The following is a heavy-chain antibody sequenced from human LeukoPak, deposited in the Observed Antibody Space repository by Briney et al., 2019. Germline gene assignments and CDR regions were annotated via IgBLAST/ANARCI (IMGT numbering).Heavy chain of an antibody. CDR2: INSDGSNT. Sequence: GGSLRLSCAASGFTFRNFWMHWVPQAPGKGLVWLSRINSDGSNTNYADSVKGRFTISRDTAKNTLYLQMNSLRAEDTAVYYCAAYYYDSSAADTFDIWGQGTMVTVSS. J-gene: IGHJ3*02. CDR1: GFTFRNFW. D-gene: IGHD3-22*01. V-gene: IGHV3-74*01. CDR3: AAYYYDSSAADTFDI.